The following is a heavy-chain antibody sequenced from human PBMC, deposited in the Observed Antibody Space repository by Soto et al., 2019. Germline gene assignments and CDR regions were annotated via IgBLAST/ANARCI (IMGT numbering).Heavy chain of an antibody. CDR3: ARTIYGSGSYYGPSDY. CDR1: GGSISSSSYY. CDR2: IYYSGST. J-gene: IGHJ4*02. V-gene: IGHV4-39*01. D-gene: IGHD3-10*01. Sequence: PSETLSLTCTVSGGSISSSSYYWGWIRQPPGKGLEWIGSIYYSGSTYYNPSLKSRVTISVDTSKNQFSLKLSSVTAADTAVYYCARTIYGSGSYYGPSDYWGQGT.